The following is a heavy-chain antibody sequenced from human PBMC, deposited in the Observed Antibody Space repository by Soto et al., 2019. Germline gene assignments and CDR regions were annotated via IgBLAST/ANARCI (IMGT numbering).Heavy chain of an antibody. V-gene: IGHV3-23*01. CDR1: GFTFRNHA. D-gene: IGHD4-17*01. J-gene: IGHJ4*02. CDR2: ISGSGGST. Sequence: GSLRLSCAASGFTFRNHAMSWVRQAPGKGLEWVSSISGSGGSTYYADSVKGRFTISRDSSKNTLYLQMDSLRAEDTAVYYCAKDDTTTWYGVTYLDSWGQRTLVTVAS. CDR3: AKDDTTTWYGVTYLDS.